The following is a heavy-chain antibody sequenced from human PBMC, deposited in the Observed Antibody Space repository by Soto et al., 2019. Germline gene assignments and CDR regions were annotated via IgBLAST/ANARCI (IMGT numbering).Heavy chain of an antibody. CDR1: GFSFFSYA. V-gene: IGHV3-23*01. Sequence: PCGSLRLSWVASGFSFFSYALNWVRQASGKGLEWVSTISGSDGNTFYADSVKGRFSISRETSQNNLYLQMNSLRADDTAIYYCARWSYLEYWGQGTRVTVSS. J-gene: IGHJ4*02. CDR3: ARWSYLEY. CDR2: ISGSDGNT. D-gene: IGHD3-3*01.